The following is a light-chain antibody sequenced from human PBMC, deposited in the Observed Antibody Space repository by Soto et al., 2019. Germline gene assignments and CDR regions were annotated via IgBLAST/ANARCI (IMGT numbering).Light chain of an antibody. Sequence: EIVLTQSPGTLSLSPGERATLSCRASQSITGSYLAWYQQKPGQAPRLLIYGASSRATGIPDRFSGSGSGTDFTLTISRLEHEDFGVFYCQQYGSSPKTFGQGTKVEIK. CDR1: QSITGSY. CDR3: QQYGSSPKT. J-gene: IGKJ1*01. V-gene: IGKV3-20*01. CDR2: GAS.